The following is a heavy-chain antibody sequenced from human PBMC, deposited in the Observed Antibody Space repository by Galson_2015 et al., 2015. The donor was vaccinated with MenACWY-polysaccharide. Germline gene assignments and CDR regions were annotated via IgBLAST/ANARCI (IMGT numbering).Heavy chain of an antibody. V-gene: IGHV3-7*03. J-gene: IGHJ4*02. CDR2: IKQDGSEK. CDR1: GFTFSGYW. D-gene: IGHD1-26*01. Sequence: SLRLSCAASGFTFSGYWMSWVRQAPGKGLEWVTNIKQDGSEKYYVDSVKGRFTISRDNSKNTLYLQMNSLRAEDTAVYYCARKMGAWEDYFDYWGQGTLVTVSS. CDR3: ARKMGAWEDYFDY.